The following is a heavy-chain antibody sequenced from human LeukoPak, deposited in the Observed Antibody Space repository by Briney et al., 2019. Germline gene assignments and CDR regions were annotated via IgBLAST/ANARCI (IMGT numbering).Heavy chain of an antibody. D-gene: IGHD6-13*01. CDR2: ISYDGSNK. V-gene: IGHV3-30*01. J-gene: IGHJ5*02. CDR3: AREGAAAGTVIRHSFDP. Sequence: PGGSLRLSCAASGFTFSSYAMHWVRQAPGKGLEWVAVISYDGSNKYYADSVKGRFTISRDNSKNTLYLQMNSLRAEDTAVYYCAREGAAAGTVIRHSFDPWGQGTLVTVSS. CDR1: GFTFSSYA.